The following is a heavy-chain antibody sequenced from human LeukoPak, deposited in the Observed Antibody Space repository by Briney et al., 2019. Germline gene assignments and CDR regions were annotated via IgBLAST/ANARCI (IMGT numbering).Heavy chain of an antibody. Sequence: PGGSLRLSCTASGFTFSNAWMSWVRQAPGKGLEWVANMKQDGNEEYYVDSVKGRFTISRDNAKNSLYLQMNSLRAEDTAVYYCARPYSSGWYGVFNYWGQGTLVTVSS. CDR2: MKQDGNEE. V-gene: IGHV3-7*05. CDR1: GFTFSNAW. J-gene: IGHJ4*02. D-gene: IGHD6-19*01. CDR3: ARPYSSGWYGVFNY.